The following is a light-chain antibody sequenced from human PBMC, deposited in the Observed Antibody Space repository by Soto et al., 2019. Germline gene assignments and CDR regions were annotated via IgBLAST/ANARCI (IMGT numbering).Light chain of an antibody. CDR1: SGYSNYK. J-gene: IGLJ2*01. Sequence: QPVLTQPPSASASLGASVTLTCTLSSGYSNYKVDWYQQRPGKGPRFVMRVGTGGIVGSRGDGIPDRFSVLGSGLNRYLTIKNIQEEDESDYHCGADHGSGSNFVVVFGGGTKVPVL. V-gene: IGLV9-49*01. CDR2: VGTGGIVG. CDR3: GADHGSGSNFVVV.